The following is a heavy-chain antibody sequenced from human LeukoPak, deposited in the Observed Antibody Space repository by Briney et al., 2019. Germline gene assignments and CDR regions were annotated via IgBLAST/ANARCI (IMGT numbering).Heavy chain of an antibody. D-gene: IGHD6-13*01. CDR1: GGTFSSYA. V-gene: IGHV1-69*04. CDR2: IIPILGIA. CDR3: ARDRRIAAAGTGDY. J-gene: IGHJ4*02. Sequence: ASVKVSCKASGGTFSSYAIRWVRQAPGQGLEWMGRIIPILGIANYAQKFQGRVTITADKSTSTAYMELRSLRSDDTAVYYCARDRRIAAAGTGDYWGQGTLVTVSS.